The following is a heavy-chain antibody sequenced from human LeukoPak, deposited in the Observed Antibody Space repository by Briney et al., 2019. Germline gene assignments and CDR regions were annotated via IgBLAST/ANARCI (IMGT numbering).Heavy chain of an antibody. Sequence: PGGSLRLSCAASGFTFSDYYMSWIRQAPGKGLEWVSYISSSGSTIYYADSVKGRFTISRDNAKNSLYLQMNSLRAEDTAVYYCARSHQDILTGSEGAFDYWGQGTLVTVSS. CDR2: ISSSGSTI. V-gene: IGHV3-11*04. J-gene: IGHJ4*02. CDR3: ARSHQDILTGSEGAFDY. CDR1: GFTFSDYY. D-gene: IGHD3-9*01.